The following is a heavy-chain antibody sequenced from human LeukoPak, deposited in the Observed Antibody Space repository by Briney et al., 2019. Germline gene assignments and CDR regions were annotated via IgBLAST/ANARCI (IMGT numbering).Heavy chain of an antibody. V-gene: IGHV3-23*01. CDR2: ISGSGVNT. CDR3: AKAIVVLISGQFWDY. D-gene: IGHD3-22*01. J-gene: IGHJ4*02. CDR1: GFTLKSYG. Sequence: GGTLRLSCAASGFTLKSYGMSWVRQAPGKGLEWVSTISGSGVNTDYADSVKGRFTISSDNSKNTLYLQMNSLRAEDTAVYYCAKAIVVLISGQFWDYWGQGTLVTVSS.